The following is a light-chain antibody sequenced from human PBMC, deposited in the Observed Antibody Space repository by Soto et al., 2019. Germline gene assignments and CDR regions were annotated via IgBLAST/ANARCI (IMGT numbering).Light chain of an antibody. J-gene: IGKJ5*01. CDR2: AAS. V-gene: IGKV1-39*01. CDR3: QQSYNTPS. CDR1: QTISSY. Sequence: DIQMTQSPSSPSASVGDRVTITCRASQTISSYLNWYQQKPGKAPNLLIYAASSLRSGVPSKFSGSGSGTDFTLTISSLQPEDAATYYCQQSYNTPSFGQGTRLEIK.